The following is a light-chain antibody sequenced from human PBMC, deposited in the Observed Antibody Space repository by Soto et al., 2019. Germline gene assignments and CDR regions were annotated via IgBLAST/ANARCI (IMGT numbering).Light chain of an antibody. CDR1: QSIFYSSNNKNY. Sequence: DIVMTQSPDSLAVSLGERATIXCTTSQSIFYSSNNKNYLAWFQQKPGQPPKLLIYWASTRESGVPDRFSGSGSGTDFTLTIGGLQAEDVAVYYCQQYYSAPTWTFGQGTKV. J-gene: IGKJ1*01. CDR3: QQYYSAPTWT. V-gene: IGKV4-1*01. CDR2: WAS.